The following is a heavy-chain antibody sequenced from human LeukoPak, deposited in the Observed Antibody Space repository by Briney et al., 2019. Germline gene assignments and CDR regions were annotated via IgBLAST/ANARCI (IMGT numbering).Heavy chain of an antibody. CDR2: IYSGGST. CDR3: AKDEYFDWLSSTLH. V-gene: IGHV3-23*03. J-gene: IGHJ4*02. D-gene: IGHD3-9*01. CDR1: GFTFSSYE. Sequence: GGSLRLSCAASGFTFSSYEMNWVRQAPGKGLEWVSVIYSGGSTYYADSVKGRFTISRDNSKNTLYLQMNSLRAEDTAVYYCAKDEYFDWLSSTLHWGQGILVTVSS.